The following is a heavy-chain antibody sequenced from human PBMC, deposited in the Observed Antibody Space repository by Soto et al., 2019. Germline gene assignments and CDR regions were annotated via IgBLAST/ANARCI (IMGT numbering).Heavy chain of an antibody. CDR1: GFMFGSYW. J-gene: IGHJ4*02. V-gene: IGHV3-7*03. D-gene: IGHD1-26*01. CDR2: IKRDGSEK. CDR3: ARVRATVYEIDY. Sequence: GGSLRLSCTASGFMFGSYWMTWVRHVPGKGLQWVDNIKRDGSEKYYVDFVKGRFTISRDNADNSVFLDMNNLRVDDTATYYCARVRATVYEIDYWGQGALVTVSS.